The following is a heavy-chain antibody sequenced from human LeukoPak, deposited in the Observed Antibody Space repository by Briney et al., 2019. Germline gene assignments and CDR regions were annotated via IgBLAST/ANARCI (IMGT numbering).Heavy chain of an antibody. Sequence: PGGSLRLSCAASGFSFSSYGMHWVRQAPGKGLEWLSCISSSGDTIYYADSVKGRLTVSRDNAENSLYLQMNSLRAEDTAMYYCARQGSEIDYWGQGTLVTVSS. CDR2: ISSSGDTI. CDR3: ARQGSEIDY. V-gene: IGHV3-48*04. J-gene: IGHJ4*02. CDR1: GFSFSSYG.